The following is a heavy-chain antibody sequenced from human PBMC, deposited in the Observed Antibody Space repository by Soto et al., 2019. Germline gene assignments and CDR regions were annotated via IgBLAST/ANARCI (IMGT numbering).Heavy chain of an antibody. Sequence: SVKVSCKASGGTFSSYAISWVRQAPGQGLEWMGGIIPIFGTANYAQKFQGRVTTTADESTSTAYMELSSLRSEDTAVYYCARGEGPLSHYNWFDPWGQGTLVTVSS. J-gene: IGHJ5*02. CDR2: IIPIFGTA. D-gene: IGHD1-26*01. CDR3: ARGEGPLSHYNWFDP. CDR1: GGTFSSYA. V-gene: IGHV1-69*13.